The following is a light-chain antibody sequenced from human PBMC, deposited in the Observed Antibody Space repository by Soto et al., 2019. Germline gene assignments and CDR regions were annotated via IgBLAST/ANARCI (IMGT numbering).Light chain of an antibody. Sequence: IVLTQSPGTLSLSPGERATLSCGASQSVSSSYLAWYQQKPGQAPRLLIYGASTRAIGVPARFSGSGSGTEFTLTISSLQSEDFAVYYCQQYNDRPRTFGQGTKVDIK. CDR3: QQYNDRPRT. J-gene: IGKJ1*01. V-gene: IGKV3-15*01. CDR2: GAS. CDR1: QSVSSSY.